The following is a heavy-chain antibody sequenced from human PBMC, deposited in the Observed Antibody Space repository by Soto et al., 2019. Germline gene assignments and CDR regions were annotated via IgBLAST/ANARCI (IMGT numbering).Heavy chain of an antibody. Sequence: GGSLRLSCAASVFTFSYYYMSWIRQAPGKGLEWVSYITSSGSSIYYADSVKGRFTISRDNAKNSLYLQMNSLRAEDTAVYYCARDKGQLVPADGYWGQGTLVTVSS. V-gene: IGHV3-11*01. D-gene: IGHD6-6*01. CDR2: ITSSGSSI. CDR3: ARDKGQLVPADGY. J-gene: IGHJ4*02. CDR1: VFTFSYYY.